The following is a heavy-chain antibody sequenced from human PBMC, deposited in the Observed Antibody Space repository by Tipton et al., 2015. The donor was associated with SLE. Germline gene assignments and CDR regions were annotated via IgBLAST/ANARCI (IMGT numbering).Heavy chain of an antibody. V-gene: IGHV5-51*03. J-gene: IGHJ3*02. Sequence: QLVQSGAEVKKPGESLKISCKGSGYSFTSYWIGWERQMPGKGLEWMGIIYPGNSDTRYSPSFQGRVTISADKSISTAYLQWSSLKASATAMYYCARLRQQLVWGDFDIWGQGTMVTVSS. D-gene: IGHD6-13*01. CDR1: GYSFTSYW. CDR3: ARLRQQLVWGDFDI. CDR2: IYPGNSDT.